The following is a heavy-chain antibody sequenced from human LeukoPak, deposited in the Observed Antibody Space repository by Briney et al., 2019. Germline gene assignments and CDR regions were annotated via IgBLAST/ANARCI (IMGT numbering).Heavy chain of an antibody. Sequence: GGSLRLSCAASGFTFSSYTMNWVRQAPGKGLEWVSSISSSSSYIYYADSMKGRFTISRDNAKNSLYLQMNSLRAEDTAVYFCARGIYTSSPRNPKNFFDYWGQGTLVTVS. CDR1: GFTFSSYT. D-gene: IGHD2-2*02. CDR2: ISSSSSYI. V-gene: IGHV3-21*01. J-gene: IGHJ4*02. CDR3: ARGIYTSSPRNPKNFFDY.